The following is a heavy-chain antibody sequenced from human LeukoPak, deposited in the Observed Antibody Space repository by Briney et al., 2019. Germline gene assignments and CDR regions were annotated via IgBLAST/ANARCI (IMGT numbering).Heavy chain of an antibody. CDR3: ARHEAGYYYGSALYDY. D-gene: IGHD3-10*01. Sequence: PSETLSLTCTVSGGSVSSSSYYWGWIRQPPGKGLEWIGGIYYSGSTYYNPSLKSRVTISVDTSKNQFSLKLSSVTAADTAVYYCARHEAGYYYGSALYDYWGQGTLVTVSS. V-gene: IGHV4-39*01. CDR2: IYYSGST. J-gene: IGHJ4*02. CDR1: GGSVSSSSYY.